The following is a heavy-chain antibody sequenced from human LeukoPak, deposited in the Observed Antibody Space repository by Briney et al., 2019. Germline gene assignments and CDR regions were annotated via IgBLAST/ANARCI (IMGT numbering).Heavy chain of an antibody. CDR1: GGSISSGGYY. D-gene: IGHD4-23*01. Sequence: SETLSLTCTVSGGSISSGGYYWTWIRQHPGKGLEWIGYVYHSGAAYYNPSLKSRLTISVDTSRNKFSLMLSSVTAADTAVYYCARDGGNFNYYFDYWGQGTLVHVSS. CDR3: ARDGGNFNYYFDY. J-gene: IGHJ4*02. CDR2: VYHSGAA. V-gene: IGHV4-31*03.